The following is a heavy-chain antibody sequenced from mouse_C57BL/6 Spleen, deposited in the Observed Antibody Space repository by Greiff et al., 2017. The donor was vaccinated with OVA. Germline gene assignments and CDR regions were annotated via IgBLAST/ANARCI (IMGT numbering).Heavy chain of an antibody. V-gene: IGHV1-52*01. CDR3: RYSNYDYAMDY. J-gene: IGHJ4*01. Sequence: QVQLKESGAELVRPGSSVKLSCKASGYTFTSYWMHWVKQRPIQGLEWIGNIDPSDSETHYNQKFKDKATLTVDKSSSTAYMQLSSLTSEDSAVYYCRYSNYDYAMDYWGQGTSVTVSS. CDR2: IDPSDSET. D-gene: IGHD2-5*01. CDR1: GYTFTSYW.